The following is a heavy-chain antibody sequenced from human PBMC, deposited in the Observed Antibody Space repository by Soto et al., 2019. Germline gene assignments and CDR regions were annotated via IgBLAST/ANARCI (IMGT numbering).Heavy chain of an antibody. CDR1: GFTFDDYA. V-gene: IGHV3-9*01. Sequence: GGSLRLSCAASGFTFDDYAMHWVRQAPGKGLEWVSGISWNSGSIGYADSVKGRFTISRDNAENSLYLQMNSLRAEDTALYYCAKEKVAYIPELAPDFDYWGQGTLVTVSS. CDR2: ISWNSGSI. D-gene: IGHD1-7*01. J-gene: IGHJ4*02. CDR3: AKEKVAYIPELAPDFDY.